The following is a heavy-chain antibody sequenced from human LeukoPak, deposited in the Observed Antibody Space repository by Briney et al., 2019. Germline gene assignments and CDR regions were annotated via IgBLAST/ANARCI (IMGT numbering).Heavy chain of an antibody. CDR2: INHSGST. V-gene: IGHV4-34*01. D-gene: IGHD6-13*01. Sequence: SEALSLTCAVYGGSFSGYYWSWIRQPPGKGLEWIGEINHSGSTNYNPSLKSRVTISVDTSKNQFSLKLSSVTAADTAVYYCARGVGIAAAGNDYWGQGTLVTVSS. J-gene: IGHJ4*02. CDR1: GGSFSGYY. CDR3: ARGVGIAAAGNDY.